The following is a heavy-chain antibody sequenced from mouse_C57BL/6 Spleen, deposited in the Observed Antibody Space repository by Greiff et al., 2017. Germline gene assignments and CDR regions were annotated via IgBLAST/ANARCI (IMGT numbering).Heavy chain of an antibody. CDR1: GFTFSSYA. J-gene: IGHJ1*03. CDR2: ISDGGSYT. D-gene: IGHD1-1*01. CDR3: ARGDTRTTGYFDV. V-gene: IGHV5-4*03. Sequence: EVKLMESGGGLVKPGGSLKLSCAASGFTFSSYAMSWVRQTPEKRLEWVATISDGGSYTYYPDNVKGRFTISRDNAKNNLYLQMSHLKSEDTAMYYCARGDTRTTGYFDVWGTGTTVTVSS.